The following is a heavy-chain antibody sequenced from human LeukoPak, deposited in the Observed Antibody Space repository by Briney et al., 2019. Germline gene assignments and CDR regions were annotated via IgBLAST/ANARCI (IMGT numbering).Heavy chain of an antibody. J-gene: IGHJ4*02. V-gene: IGHV1-2*02. Sequence: ASVKVSCKASGYTFTDYYMHWVRQAPGHGLDWMGWIYPNSSGTNYAQKFQGRVTMTRDTSISTAYMELSGLRSDDTAVYYCAREGHWGSSDYWGQGTLVTVSS. CDR1: GYTFTDYY. CDR3: AREGHWGSSDY. CDR2: IYPNSSGT. D-gene: IGHD7-27*01.